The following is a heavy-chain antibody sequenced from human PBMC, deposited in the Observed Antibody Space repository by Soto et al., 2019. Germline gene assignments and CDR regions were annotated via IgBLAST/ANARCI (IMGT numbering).Heavy chain of an antibody. Sequence: QVQLVESGGGVVQPERSLRLSCAASGFSFSTYAMQWVRQAPGKGLEWVAVVSSDGGIQFYADSVKGRFTISRDNSKNSLYLQMTSLTTEDAAIYYCARENYYSGRVIGSLDVCGRGTLVSVSS. CDR1: GFSFSTYA. CDR3: ARENYYSGRVIGSLDV. V-gene: IGHV3-30-3*01. CDR2: VSSDGGIQ. J-gene: IGHJ2*01. D-gene: IGHD3-22*01.